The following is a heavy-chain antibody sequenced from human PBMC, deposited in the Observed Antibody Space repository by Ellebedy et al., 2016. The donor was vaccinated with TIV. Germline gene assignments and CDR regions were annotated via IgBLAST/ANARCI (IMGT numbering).Heavy chain of an antibody. D-gene: IGHD4-17*01. CDR2: IKSKTDGGTT. Sequence: PGGSLRLSCAASGFTFSNAWMSWVRQAPGKGLEWVGRIKSKTDGGTTDYAAPVKGRFTISRDDSKNTLYLQMNSLKTEDTAVYYCTTDDYASYYGMDVWGQGTTVTVSS. J-gene: IGHJ6*02. V-gene: IGHV3-15*01. CDR3: TTDDYASYYGMDV. CDR1: GFTFSNAW.